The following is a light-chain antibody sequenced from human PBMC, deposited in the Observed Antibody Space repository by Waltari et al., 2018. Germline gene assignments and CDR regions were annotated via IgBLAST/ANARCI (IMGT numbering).Light chain of an antibody. J-gene: IGKJ4*01. V-gene: IGKV3-11*01. CDR2: DAS. CDR3: QQRSNWPLT. CDR1: QSVSTY. Sequence: EIVLTQSPATLSLSPGERVTLSCRASQSVSTYFAWYQQKPGLAPRLRIYDASNRATGIPARFSGSGSGTDFTLTISSLEPEDVAVYYCQQRSNWPLTFGGGTKVELK.